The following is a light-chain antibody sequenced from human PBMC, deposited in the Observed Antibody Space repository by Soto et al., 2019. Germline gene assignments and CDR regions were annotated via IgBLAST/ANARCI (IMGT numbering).Light chain of an antibody. Sequence: QSALTQPTSVSGSPGQSITISCTATSSDVGSYDFVSWFQQHPGKAPKLIIYEVTNRPSGVSYRFSGSKSGNTASLTISGLQAEDEAGYYCSSFTTTNTWVFGGGTKLTVL. CDR3: SSFTTTNTWV. CDR1: SSDVGSYDF. J-gene: IGLJ3*02. CDR2: EVT. V-gene: IGLV2-14*01.